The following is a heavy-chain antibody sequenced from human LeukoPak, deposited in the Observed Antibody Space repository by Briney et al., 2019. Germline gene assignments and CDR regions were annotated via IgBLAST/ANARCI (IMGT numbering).Heavy chain of an antibody. D-gene: IGHD6-13*01. CDR1: GFTFSSYS. CDR2: ISSSSSYI. Sequence: GGSLRLSCAASGFTFSSYSMNWVRQAPGKGLEWVSSISSSSSYIYYADSVKGRFTISRDNAKNSLYLQMNSLRAEDTAVYYCARGGPRIAAAGALIDYWGQGTLVTVSS. CDR3: ARGGPRIAAAGALIDY. J-gene: IGHJ4*02. V-gene: IGHV3-21*04.